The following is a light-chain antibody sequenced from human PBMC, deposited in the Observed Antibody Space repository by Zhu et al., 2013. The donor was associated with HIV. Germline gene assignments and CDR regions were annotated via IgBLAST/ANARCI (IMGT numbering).Light chain of an antibody. J-gene: IGKJ1*01. Sequence: DIQMTQSPSTLSASVGDRVTITCRASQSISTWLAWYQQKPGKAPKLLIYEASSSESGVPSRFSGGGSGTEFTLTVSGLQPDDAATYYCQQYNTYSGTFGQGTKVEI. CDR1: QSISTW. V-gene: IGKV1-5*03. CDR3: QQYNTYSGT. CDR2: EAS.